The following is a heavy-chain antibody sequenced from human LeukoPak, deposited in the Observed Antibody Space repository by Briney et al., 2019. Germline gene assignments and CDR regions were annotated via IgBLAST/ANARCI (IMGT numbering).Heavy chain of an antibody. D-gene: IGHD5-18*01. CDR1: GGSFSGYY. Sequence: SETLSLTCAVYGGSFSGYYWSWIRQPRGKGLEWIGEINHSGSTNYNPSLKSRVTISVDTSKNQFSLKLSSVTAADTAVYYCARLRGYSYGIVDYWGQGTLVTVSS. V-gene: IGHV4-34*01. CDR2: INHSGST. CDR3: ARLRGYSYGIVDY. J-gene: IGHJ4*02.